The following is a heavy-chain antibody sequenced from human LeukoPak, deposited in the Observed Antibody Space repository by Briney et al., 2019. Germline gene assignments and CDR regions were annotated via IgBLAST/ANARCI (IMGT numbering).Heavy chain of an antibody. CDR1: GYTFTGYY. J-gene: IGHJ4*02. Sequence: ASVKVSCKASGYTFTGYYLHWVRQAPGQGLEWMGWIYPDRGGTKYAQKFQGRVTMTRVTSISTAYMALGRLISDDTAVYYCARVSGGVATKAYLDYWGQGTLVTVSS. CDR2: IYPDRGGT. D-gene: IGHD5-12*01. CDR3: ARVSGGVATKAYLDY. V-gene: IGHV1-2*02.